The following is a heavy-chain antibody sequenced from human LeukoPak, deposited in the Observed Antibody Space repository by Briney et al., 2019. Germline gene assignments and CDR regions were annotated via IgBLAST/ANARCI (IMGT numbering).Heavy chain of an antibody. Sequence: GASVKVSCKVSGYTLTELSMHWVRQAPGKGLEWMGGFDPEDGETIYAQKFQGRVTMTRDTSISTAYMELSRLRSDDTAVYYCARVVSAWIQLWYFDYWGQGTLVTVSS. V-gene: IGHV1-24*01. CDR3: ARVVSAWIQLWYFDY. J-gene: IGHJ4*02. CDR2: FDPEDGET. CDR1: GYTLTELS. D-gene: IGHD5-18*01.